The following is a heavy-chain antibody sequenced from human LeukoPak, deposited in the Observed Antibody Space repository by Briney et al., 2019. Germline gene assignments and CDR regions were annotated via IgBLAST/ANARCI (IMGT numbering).Heavy chain of an antibody. V-gene: IGHV1-18*01. CDR2: ISAYNGNT. CDR1: GYTFTSYG. Sequence: ASVKVSCTASGYTFTSYGISWVRQAPGQGLEWMGWISAYNGNTNYAQKLQGRVTMTTDTSTSTAYMELRSLRSDDTAVYYCAREEDCSGGSCYFDYWGQGTLVTVSS. J-gene: IGHJ4*02. D-gene: IGHD2-15*01. CDR3: AREEDCSGGSCYFDY.